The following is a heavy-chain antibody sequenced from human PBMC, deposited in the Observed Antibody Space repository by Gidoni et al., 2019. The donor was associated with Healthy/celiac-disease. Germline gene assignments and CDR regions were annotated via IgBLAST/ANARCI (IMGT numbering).Heavy chain of an antibody. Sequence: EVQLLQSGAEVKKPGESLKTPGKGPGSSFTSYWIGWVRQMPGKGLEWMGIIYPGDSDTRYSPSFQGQVTISADKSISTAYLQWSSLKASDTAMYYCARLRNRKGYFDLWGRGTLVTVSS. CDR2: IYPGDSDT. CDR3: ARLRNRKGYFDL. CDR1: GSSFTSYW. J-gene: IGHJ2*01. V-gene: IGHV5-51*01.